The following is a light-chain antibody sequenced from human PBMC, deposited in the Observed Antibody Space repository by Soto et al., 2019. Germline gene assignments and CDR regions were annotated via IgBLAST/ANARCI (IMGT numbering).Light chain of an antibody. CDR2: GAS. Sequence: EIVFTQSPGTLSLSPGERATLSCRDSQSVSSSYLAWYQQKLGQDPRLLIHGASTRATGIPDRFSGSGSGTDFTLTISRLEPEDFAVYYCQQYGNSPWTFGQGTKVDIK. CDR3: QQYGNSPWT. J-gene: IGKJ1*01. V-gene: IGKV3-20*01. CDR1: QSVSSSY.